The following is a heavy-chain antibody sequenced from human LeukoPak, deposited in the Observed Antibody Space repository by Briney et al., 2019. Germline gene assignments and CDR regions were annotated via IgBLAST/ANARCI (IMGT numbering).Heavy chain of an antibody. D-gene: IGHD7-27*01. J-gene: IGHJ4*02. Sequence: GGSLRLSCATSGFTFSSYWMHWVRQTPEKGLVWVSRISSDESDTRYADSVKGRFTISRDNAKNTLYLQMNSLRAEDMAVYYCSAGAPFEYWGQGTLVTVSS. CDR3: SAGAPFEY. V-gene: IGHV3-74*01. CDR1: GFTFSSYW. CDR2: ISSDESDT.